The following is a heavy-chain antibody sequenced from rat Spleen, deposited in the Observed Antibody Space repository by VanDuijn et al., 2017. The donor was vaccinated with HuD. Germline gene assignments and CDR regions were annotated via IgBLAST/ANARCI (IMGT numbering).Heavy chain of an antibody. V-gene: IGHV3-1*01. CDR3: SRSADYDGTYYWGGYWYFDF. D-gene: IGHD1-12*02. J-gene: IGHJ1*01. CDR1: GYSITSNY. CDR2: ISYRGIT. Sequence: EVQLLESGPGLVKPSQSLSLTCSVTGYSITSNYWGWIRKFPGNKMEWMGFISYRGITDYNPSLKNRVSISSDTSKNQFFLQLNSLTSEDTATYYCSRSADYDGTYYWGGYWYFDFWGPGTMVTVSS.